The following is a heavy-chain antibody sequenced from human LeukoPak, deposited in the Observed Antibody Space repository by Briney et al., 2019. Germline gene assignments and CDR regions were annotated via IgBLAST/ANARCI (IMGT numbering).Heavy chain of an antibody. Sequence: GGSLRLSCAASGFTFSSYWMSWVRQAPGKGLEWVANIKQDGSEKYYVDSVKGRFTISRDNAKNSLYLQMNSLRAEDTAVYYCARGYSSGWWYYYYMDVWGKGTTVTVSS. V-gene: IGHV3-7*04. CDR3: ARGYSSGWWYYYYMDV. D-gene: IGHD6-19*01. CDR2: IKQDGSEK. J-gene: IGHJ6*03. CDR1: GFTFSSYW.